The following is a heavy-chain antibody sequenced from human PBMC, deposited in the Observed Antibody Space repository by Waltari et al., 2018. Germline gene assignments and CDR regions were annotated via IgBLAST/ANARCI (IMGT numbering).Heavy chain of an antibody. Sequence: VANIKQDGSEKYYVDSVKGRFTISRDNAKNSLYLQMNSLRAEDTAVYYCARARVNKIFGAEYYYYGMDVWGQGTTVTVSS. D-gene: IGHD3-3*01. CDR3: ARARVNKIFGAEYYYYGMDV. J-gene: IGHJ6*02. V-gene: IGHV3-7*01. CDR2: IKQDGSEK.